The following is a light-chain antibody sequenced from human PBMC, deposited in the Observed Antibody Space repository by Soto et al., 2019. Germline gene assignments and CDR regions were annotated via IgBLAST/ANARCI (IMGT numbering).Light chain of an antibody. J-gene: IGKJ1*01. Sequence: EIVLKQSPGAVSLSRGERATLSCRASQSVSSSYLAWYQQKPGQAPRLLIYGASSRATGIPDRFSGSGSGTEFTLTISSLQSEDFAVYYCQQYNNWPGTFGQGTKVDIK. CDR3: QQYNNWPGT. V-gene: IGKV3-20*01. CDR1: QSVSSSY. CDR2: GAS.